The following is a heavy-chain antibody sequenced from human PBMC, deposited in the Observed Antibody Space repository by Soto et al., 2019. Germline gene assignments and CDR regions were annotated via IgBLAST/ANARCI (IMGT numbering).Heavy chain of an antibody. CDR3: ARKQVEKWFDP. Sequence: GGSLRLSCAASGFTFSSYGMHWVRQAPGKGLEWVAVIWYDGSNKYYADSVKGRFTISRDNSKNTLYLQMNSLRAEDTAVYYCARKQVEKWFDPWGQGTLVTVSS. CDR1: GFTFSSYG. V-gene: IGHV3-33*01. J-gene: IGHJ5*02. D-gene: IGHD1-26*01. CDR2: IWYDGSNK.